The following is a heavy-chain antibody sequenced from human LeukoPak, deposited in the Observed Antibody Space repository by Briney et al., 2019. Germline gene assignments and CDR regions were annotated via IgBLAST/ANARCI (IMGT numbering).Heavy chain of an antibody. Sequence: SETLSLTCTVSGGSISRYYWSWIRQPAGKGLEWIGRIYTSGFTNYNPSFKSRVAMSVDTSKSQFSLKLSSVTAADTAVYYCARDGDAYDPVFDYWGQGTLVTVSS. D-gene: IGHD5-24*01. V-gene: IGHV4-4*07. J-gene: IGHJ4*02. CDR3: ARDGDAYDPVFDY. CDR2: IYTSGFT. CDR1: GGSISRYY.